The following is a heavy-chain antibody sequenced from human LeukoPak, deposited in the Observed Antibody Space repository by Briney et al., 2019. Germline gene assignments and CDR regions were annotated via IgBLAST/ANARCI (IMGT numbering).Heavy chain of an antibody. Sequence: ASVKVSCKASGYTFTGYYMHWVRQAPGQGLEWMGWISAYNGNTNYAQKLQGRVTMTTDTSTSTAYMELRSLRSDDTAVYYCARSHCSSTSCYRVNWFDPWGQGTLVTVSS. CDR3: ARSHCSSTSCYRVNWFDP. J-gene: IGHJ5*02. CDR2: ISAYNGNT. D-gene: IGHD2-2*01. V-gene: IGHV1-18*04. CDR1: GYTFTGYY.